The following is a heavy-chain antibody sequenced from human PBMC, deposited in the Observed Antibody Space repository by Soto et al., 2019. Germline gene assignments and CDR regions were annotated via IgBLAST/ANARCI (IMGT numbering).Heavy chain of an antibody. Sequence: ASVKVSCKASGGTFSSYAISWVRQAPGQGLEWMGGIIPIFGTANYAQKFQGRVTITADESTNTAYMELSSLRSEDTAVYYCARAPTGEYYDFWSGYYFDYWGQGTLVTVSS. D-gene: IGHD3-3*01. V-gene: IGHV1-69*13. J-gene: IGHJ4*02. CDR2: IIPIFGTA. CDR1: GGTFSSYA. CDR3: ARAPTGEYYDFWSGYYFDY.